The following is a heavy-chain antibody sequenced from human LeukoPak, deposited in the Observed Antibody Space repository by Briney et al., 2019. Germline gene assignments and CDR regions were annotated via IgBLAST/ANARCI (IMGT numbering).Heavy chain of an antibody. CDR3: ASGYSSSWYNLKSYYYYYMDV. CDR2: INPNSGGT. V-gene: IGHV1-2*02. CDR1: GYTFTGYY. D-gene: IGHD6-13*01. J-gene: IGHJ6*03. Sequence: RASVKVSCKASGYTFTGYYMHWVRQVPGQGLEWMGWINPNSGGTKYVQKFQGRVTMTRDTSISTAYMELSRLRSDDTAVYYCASGYSSSWYNLKSYYYYYMDVWGKGTTVTISS.